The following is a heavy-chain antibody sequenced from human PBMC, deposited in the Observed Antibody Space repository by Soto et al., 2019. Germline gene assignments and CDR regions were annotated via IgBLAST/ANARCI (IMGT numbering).Heavy chain of an antibody. CDR2: IYYSGSI. J-gene: IGHJ5*02. CDR3: ARQSESTGYFYGWFDP. V-gene: IGHV4-31*03. Sequence: PSETLSLTCTVSGGSINSRGYYWTWIRQHPGKGLEWIGNIYYSGSIHSNPSLKSRLTMLVDTSENQYSLKLTSVTAADTAVYYCARQSESTGYFYGWFDPWGQGTLVTVSS. CDR1: GGSINSRGYY. D-gene: IGHD3-9*01.